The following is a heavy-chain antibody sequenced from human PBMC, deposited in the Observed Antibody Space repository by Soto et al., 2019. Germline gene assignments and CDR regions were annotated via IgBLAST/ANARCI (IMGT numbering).Heavy chain of an antibody. CDR1: GGSISSGGYY. D-gene: IGHD2-8*01. CDR3: ARGVPPEPYCTNGVCYTSWFDP. Sequence: SETLSLTCTVSGGSISSGGYYWSWIRQHPGKGLEWIGYIYYSGSTYYNPSLKSRVTISVDTSKNQFSLKLSSVTAADTAVYYCARGVPPEPYCTNGVCYTSWFDPWGQGTLVTVSS. CDR2: IYYSGST. J-gene: IGHJ5*02. V-gene: IGHV4-31*03.